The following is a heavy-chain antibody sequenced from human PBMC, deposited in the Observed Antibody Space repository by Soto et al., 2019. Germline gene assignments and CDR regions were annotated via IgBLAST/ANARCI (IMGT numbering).Heavy chain of an antibody. CDR2: VYYNGNT. V-gene: IGHV4-59*01. CDR3: ARALRGDY. D-gene: IGHD3-10*01. CDR1: GGSMINFY. Sequence: SETLSLTCTVSGGSMINFYCSWIRQPPGKGLEWIGYVYYNGNTNYNPSLKSRVTMSVDTSKNQFSLKVRSVTAADTAVYYCARALRGDYWGRGTLVTVSS. J-gene: IGHJ4*02.